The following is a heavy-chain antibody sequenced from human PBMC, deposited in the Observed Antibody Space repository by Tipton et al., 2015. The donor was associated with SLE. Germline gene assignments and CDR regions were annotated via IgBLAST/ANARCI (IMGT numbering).Heavy chain of an antibody. CDR1: GFTVSSNY. V-gene: IGHV3-53*01. J-gene: IGHJ4*02. CDR3: AGVHSDGSGSYYRSLDY. CDR2: IYSGGST. Sequence: SLRLSCAASGFTVSSNYMSWVRQAPGKGLEWVSVIYSGGSTYYADSVKGRFTISRENSKNTLYLQMNSVRAEDTAVYYCAGVHSDGSGSYYRSLDYWGQGSVVTVSS. D-gene: IGHD3-10*01.